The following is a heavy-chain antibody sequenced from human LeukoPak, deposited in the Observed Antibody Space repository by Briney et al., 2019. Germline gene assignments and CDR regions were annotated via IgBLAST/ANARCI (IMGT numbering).Heavy chain of an antibody. Sequence: SETLSLTCTVSGGSISSYYWSWIRQPPGKGLEWIGYIYYSGSTNYNPSLKSRVTISVDTSKNQFSLQLNSVTPEDTAIYYCARDLGHSSSSVDRGHAFDIWGQGTMVTVSS. CDR3: ARDLGHSSSSVDRGHAFDI. J-gene: IGHJ3*02. V-gene: IGHV4-59*12. CDR2: IYYSGST. CDR1: GGSISSYY. D-gene: IGHD6-13*01.